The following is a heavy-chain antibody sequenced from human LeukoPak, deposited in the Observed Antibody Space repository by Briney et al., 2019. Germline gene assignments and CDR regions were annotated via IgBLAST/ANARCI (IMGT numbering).Heavy chain of an antibody. D-gene: IGHD2-21*01. CDR1: GFTFSSYS. J-gene: IGHJ5*02. Sequence: GGSLRLSCAASGFTFSSYSMNWVRQAPGKGLEWVSSISSSSSYIYYADSVKGRFTISRDNAKNSLYLQMNSLRAEDTAVYYRARSMQKTYCGGDCYSDNWFDPWGQGTLVTVSS. V-gene: IGHV3-21*01. CDR2: ISSSSSYI. CDR3: ARSMQKTYCGGDCYSDNWFDP.